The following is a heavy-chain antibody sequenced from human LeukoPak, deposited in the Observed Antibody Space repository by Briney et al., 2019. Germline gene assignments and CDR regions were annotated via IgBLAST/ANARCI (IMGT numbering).Heavy chain of an antibody. CDR2: INHSGST. V-gene: IGHV4-34*01. CDR1: GVSFSGYY. J-gene: IGHJ3*02. CDR3: ARGSQYYDILTGSRSGDAFDI. Sequence: SKTLSLTCAVYGVSFSGYYWGWIHQPPGKGLEWIGEINHSGSTNYNPSLKSRVTISVDTSKNQFSLKLSSVTAADTAVYYCARGSQYYDILTGSRSGDAFDIWGQGTMVTVSS. D-gene: IGHD3-9*01.